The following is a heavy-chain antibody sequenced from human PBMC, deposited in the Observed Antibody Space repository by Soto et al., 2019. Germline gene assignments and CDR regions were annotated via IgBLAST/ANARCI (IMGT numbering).Heavy chain of an antibody. D-gene: IGHD3-22*01. CDR2: IIPIFGTA. CDR3: PRDLTEFQHYYDSSGYYPNWFDP. V-gene: IGHV1-69*06. CDR1: GGTFSSYA. J-gene: IGHJ5*02. Sequence: SVKASCKASGGTFSSYAISWVRQAPGQWLEWMGGIIPIFGTANYAQKFQGRVTITADKSTSTAYMELSSLRSEDTAVYYCPRDLTEFQHYYDSSGYYPNWFDPWGQGTQVTVSS.